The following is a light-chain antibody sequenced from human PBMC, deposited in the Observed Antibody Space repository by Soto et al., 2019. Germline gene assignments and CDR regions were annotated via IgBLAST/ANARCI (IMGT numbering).Light chain of an antibody. CDR2: LGS. V-gene: IGKV2-28*01. Sequence: EIVMTQSPLSLPVTPGEPASISCRSSQSLLYSDGNNYLDWYLQKPGQSPQLLIHLGSNRASGVXDRXSGSGSGTDFTLKISRVEAEDVGVYFCMQALQTPLTFGGGTKVEIK. CDR1: QSLLYSDGNNY. CDR3: MQALQTPLT. J-gene: IGKJ4*01.